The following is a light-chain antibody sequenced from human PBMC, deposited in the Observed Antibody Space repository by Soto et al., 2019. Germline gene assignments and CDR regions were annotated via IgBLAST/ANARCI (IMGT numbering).Light chain of an antibody. CDR1: QSVSSN. V-gene: IGKV3-15*01. J-gene: IGKJ2*01. CDR2: GAS. Sequence: EIVMTQSPATLSVSPGERATLSCRASQSVSSNLAWYQQKPGQAPRLLIYGASTRATGIPARFSGSGSGTEFTLTISSLQSEDFAVYYCQHGRTFGQGTKPEIK. CDR3: QHGRT.